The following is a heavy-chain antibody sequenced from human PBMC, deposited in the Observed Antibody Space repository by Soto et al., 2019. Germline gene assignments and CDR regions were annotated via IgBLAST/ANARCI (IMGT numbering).Heavy chain of an antibody. J-gene: IGHJ4*02. D-gene: IGHD2-21*02. Sequence: SETLSLTCTVSGGSVTSGTYYWSGSRQPAGKGLEWIGYIFYTGSTNYNPSLKSRVTIAIDTSKNQFSLKLSSVTAADTAVYYCARGVGRFMVVTSRFDYWGQGTLVTVSS. CDR1: GGSVTSGTYY. V-gene: IGHV4-61*01. CDR3: ARGVGRFMVVTSRFDY. CDR2: IFYTGST.